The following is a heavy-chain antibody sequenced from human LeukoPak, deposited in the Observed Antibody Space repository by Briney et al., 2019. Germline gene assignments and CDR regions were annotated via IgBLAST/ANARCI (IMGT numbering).Heavy chain of an antibody. CDR1: GFDLRGYA. J-gene: IGHJ4*02. CDR2: IGGDGGST. V-gene: IGHV3-23*01. D-gene: IGHD1-26*01. Sequence: GGSLRLSCAASGFDLRGYAMSWVRLAPGKGLEWVSGIGGDGGSTYADSVKGRFTISKDYSKNTMFLQMNSLSAEDTAMYYCAKDSIYGDGKWDIDYWGQGTLVTVSS. CDR3: AKDSIYGDGKWDIDY.